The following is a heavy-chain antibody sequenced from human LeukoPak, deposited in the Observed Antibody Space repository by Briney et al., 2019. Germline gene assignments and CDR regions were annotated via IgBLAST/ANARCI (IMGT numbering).Heavy chain of an antibody. V-gene: IGHV4-59*08. J-gene: IGHJ3*02. CDR1: GGSISSYY. CDR2: IYYSGST. Sequence: SETLSLTCTVSGGSISSYYWSWIRQPPGKGLEWIGYIYYSGSTNYNPSLKSRVTISVDTSKNQFSLKLSSVTAANTAVYYCARLPLYYDSSGYPRAFDIWGQGTMVTVSS. CDR3: ARLPLYYDSSGYPRAFDI. D-gene: IGHD3-22*01.